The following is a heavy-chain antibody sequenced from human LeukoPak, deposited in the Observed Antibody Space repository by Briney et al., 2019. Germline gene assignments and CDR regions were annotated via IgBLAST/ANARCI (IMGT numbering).Heavy chain of an antibody. D-gene: IGHD3-3*01. V-gene: IGHV3-9*03. CDR1: GFTFDDYA. CDR2: ISWNSGSI. J-gene: IGHJ3*02. Sequence: GGSLRLSCAASGFTFDDYAMHWVRQAPGKGLEWVSGISWNSGSIGYADSVKGRFTISRDNAKNSLYLQMNSLRAEDMALYYCAKDITIFGVATVPDAFDNWGQGTMVTVSS. CDR3: AKDITIFGVATVPDAFDN.